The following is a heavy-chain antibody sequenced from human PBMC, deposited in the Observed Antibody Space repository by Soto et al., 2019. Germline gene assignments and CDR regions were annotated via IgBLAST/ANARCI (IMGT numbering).Heavy chain of an antibody. J-gene: IGHJ4*02. CDR2: IFPSGTT. Sequence: PSETLSLTCAVSGGSLTIGTYSWNWIRQPPGKGLEWIGYIFPSGTTDYNPSLKSRVSISIDVSKNQFSLNLRSLTAADTAVYYCARGREFDSWGQGTLVTVSS. CDR1: GGSLTIGTYS. V-gene: IGHV4-30-2*01. CDR3: ARGREFDS.